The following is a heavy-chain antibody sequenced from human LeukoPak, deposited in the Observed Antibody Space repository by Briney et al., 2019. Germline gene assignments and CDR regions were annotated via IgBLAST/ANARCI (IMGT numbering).Heavy chain of an antibody. CDR3: AGWHSLRGDVSYYFDY. CDR2: FDPGESDT. CDR1: GYSFTSSW. V-gene: IGHV5-51*01. D-gene: IGHD3-16*01. Sequence: GESLKISCQGSGYSFTSSWFGWVGRLPGKGRRWMGIFDPGESDTRYSPSFQGQATTSADKSISTASLQWINLKVSDTDMYYCAGWHSLRGDVSYYFDYWGQGTLVTVSS. J-gene: IGHJ4*02.